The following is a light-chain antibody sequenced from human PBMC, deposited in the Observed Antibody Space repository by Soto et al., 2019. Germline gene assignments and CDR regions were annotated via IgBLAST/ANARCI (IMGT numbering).Light chain of an antibody. CDR1: SGSIASNY. CDR3: SAYTSSTTFI. J-gene: IGLJ1*01. CDR2: EDN. Sequence: NFMLTQPHSVSESPGKTVTISCTRSSGSIASNYVQWYQQRPGSAPTTVIYEDNQRPSGVPDRFSGSTDGSSNSASLTISGLQTEDEADYYCSAYTSSTTFIFGTGTKLTVL. V-gene: IGLV6-57*04.